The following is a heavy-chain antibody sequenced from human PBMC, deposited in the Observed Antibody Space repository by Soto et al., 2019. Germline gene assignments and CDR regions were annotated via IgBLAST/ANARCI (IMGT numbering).Heavy chain of an antibody. CDR1: GGSFSGYY. CDR2: INHSGST. Sequence: QVQLQQWGAGLLKPSETLSLTCAVYGGSFSGYYWSWIRQPPGKGLEWIGEINHSGSTNYNPSLKSRVTISVDTSKNQFSLKLSTVTAADTAVYYCARDDYGSGSGPPKYDYWGQGTLVTVSS. D-gene: IGHD3-10*01. J-gene: IGHJ4*02. CDR3: ARDDYGSGSGPPKYDY. V-gene: IGHV4-34*01.